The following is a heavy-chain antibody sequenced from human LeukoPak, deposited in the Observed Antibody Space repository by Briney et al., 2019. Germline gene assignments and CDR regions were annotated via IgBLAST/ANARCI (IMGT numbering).Heavy chain of an antibody. Sequence: SETLSLTCTVSGGSISSGGYYWSWIRQHPGKGLEWIGYIYYSGSTYYNPSLKSRVNISVDTSKNQFSLKLSSVSAADTAVYYCAREGYSSSWYLDYWGQGTLVTVSS. J-gene: IGHJ4*02. CDR2: IYYSGST. CDR1: GGSISSGGYY. CDR3: AREGYSSSWYLDY. V-gene: IGHV4-31*03. D-gene: IGHD6-13*01.